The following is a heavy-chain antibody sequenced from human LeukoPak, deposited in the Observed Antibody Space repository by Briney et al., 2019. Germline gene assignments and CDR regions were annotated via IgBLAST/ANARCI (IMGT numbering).Heavy chain of an antibody. Sequence: SVKVSCKASGYTFTSYDINWVRQAPGQGLEWMGGIIPIFGTANYAQKFQGRVTITADESTSTAYMELSSLRSEDTAVYYCARDLMYYYDSSGYYALRYWGQGTLVTVSS. J-gene: IGHJ4*02. CDR2: IIPIFGTA. D-gene: IGHD3-22*01. V-gene: IGHV1-69*13. CDR3: ARDLMYYYDSSGYYALRY. CDR1: GYTFTSYD.